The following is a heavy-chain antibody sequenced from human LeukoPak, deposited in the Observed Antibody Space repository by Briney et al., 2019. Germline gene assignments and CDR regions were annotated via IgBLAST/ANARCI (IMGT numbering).Heavy chain of an antibody. D-gene: IGHD3-16*02. J-gene: IGHJ4*02. V-gene: IGHV4-61*02. CDR1: GGSISSGSYY. CDR3: ARGTRGGVIVIPV. Sequence: SETLSLTCTVSGGSISSGSYYWSWIRQPAGKGLEWIGRIYTSGSANYNPSLKSRVTISVDTSKNQFSLKLSSVTAADTAVYYCARGTRGGVIVIPVWGQGTLVTVSS. CDR2: IYTSGSA.